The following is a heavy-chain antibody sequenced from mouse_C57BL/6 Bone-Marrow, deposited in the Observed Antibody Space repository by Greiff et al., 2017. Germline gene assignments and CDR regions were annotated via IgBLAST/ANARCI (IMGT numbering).Heavy chain of an antibody. CDR1: GYTFTDYN. CDR3: ARFKVVMDY. D-gene: IGHD1-3*01. J-gene: IGHJ4*01. Sequence: DVQLQESGPELVKPGASVKIPCKASGYTFTDYNMDWVKQSHGKSLEWIGDINPNNGGTIYNQKFKGKATLTVDKSSSTAYMELRSLTSEDTAVYYCARFKVVMDYWGQGTSVTVSS. V-gene: IGHV1-18*01. CDR2: INPNNGGT.